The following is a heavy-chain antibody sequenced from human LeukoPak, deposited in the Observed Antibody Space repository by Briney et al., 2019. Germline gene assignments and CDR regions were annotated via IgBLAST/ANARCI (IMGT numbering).Heavy chain of an antibody. J-gene: IGHJ4*02. Sequence: KPSETLSLTCTVSGGSVSSTSYYWGWIRQPPGKGLEWIGNIYYSGSTYYNPSLKSRVTKSVDTSKNQFSLKLSSVTAADTAVYYCARPHGRGYSYGYGIYYFDYWGQGTLVTVSS. CDR1: GGSVSSTSYY. V-gene: IGHV4-39*01. CDR2: IYYSGST. CDR3: ARPHGRGYSYGYGIYYFDY. D-gene: IGHD5-18*01.